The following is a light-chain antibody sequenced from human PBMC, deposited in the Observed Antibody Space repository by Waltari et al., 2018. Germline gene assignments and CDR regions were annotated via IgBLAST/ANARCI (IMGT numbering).Light chain of an antibody. V-gene: IGLV1-36*01. J-gene: IGLJ3*02. Sequence: QSVLTQPPSVSEAPRQSVTISCSGSVSNIGSNAVNWYQQLPGKAPKRLIYFDDLLPWGVSDRVSGSKSGTSASLAISGLQSEDEADYYCAAWDDSLNGWVFGGGTKLTVL. CDR1: VSNIGSNA. CDR3: AAWDDSLNGWV. CDR2: FDD.